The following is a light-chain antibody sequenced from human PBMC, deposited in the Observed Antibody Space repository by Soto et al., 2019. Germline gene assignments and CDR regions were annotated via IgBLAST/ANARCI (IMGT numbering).Light chain of an antibody. CDR1: QTISTY. J-gene: IGKJ1*01. V-gene: IGKV1-39*01. Sequence: DIQMTQSPPSLSAYVGDRVTITCRASQTISTYLNWYQQQPGKAPKLLIYAASSLQSGVPSRFSGSGSGTDFTLTISSLQPEDFATYYCQQSYIIPLTFGQGTKVEIK. CDR2: AAS. CDR3: QQSYIIPLT.